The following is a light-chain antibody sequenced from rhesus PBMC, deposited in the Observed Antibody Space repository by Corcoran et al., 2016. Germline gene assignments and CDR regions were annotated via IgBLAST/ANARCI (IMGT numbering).Light chain of an antibody. Sequence: SLDLTQAPSVSGTPGQSARISCGGDNIGNMKLHWYQQKPPQAPLLLISSPNERPSGIPERFSASKSGNTATLTINGVEAGDEADYYCQVWDLKNDHPVFGSGTKLTVL. V-gene: IGLV3-44*01. CDR3: QVWDLKNDHPV. J-gene: IGLJ6*01. CDR2: SPN. CDR1: NIGNMK.